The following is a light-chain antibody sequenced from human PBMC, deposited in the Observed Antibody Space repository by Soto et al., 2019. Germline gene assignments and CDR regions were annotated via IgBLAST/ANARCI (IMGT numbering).Light chain of an antibody. CDR3: PQYDPYPLT. Sequence: DVQMTQSPSSLSASVGDRVTITCRASQCINNWLAWYQQNPGKAPKFLIYDASPLETGVPSRFSGSASRTEFTITISGLQPAAVASYYCPQYDPYPLTFGRG. J-gene: IGKJ4*01. V-gene: IGKV1-5*01. CDR1: QCINNW. CDR2: DAS.